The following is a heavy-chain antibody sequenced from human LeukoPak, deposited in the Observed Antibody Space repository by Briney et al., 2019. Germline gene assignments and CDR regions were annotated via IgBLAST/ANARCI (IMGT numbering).Heavy chain of an antibody. V-gene: IGHV3-7*01. CDR3: LAGGY. J-gene: IGHJ4*02. D-gene: IGHD3-16*01. Sequence: PGGSLRLSCAASAFTFSSSWMSWVRQAPGKGLEWVANIKQDGSETYYVDSVKCRFTISRDNAKNSLYLQMNSLRAEDTAVYYCLAGGYWGQGTLVTVSS. CDR1: AFTFSSSW. CDR2: IKQDGSET.